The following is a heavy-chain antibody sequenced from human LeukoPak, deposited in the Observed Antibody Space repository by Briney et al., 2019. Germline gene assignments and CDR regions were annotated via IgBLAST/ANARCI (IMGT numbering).Heavy chain of an antibody. CDR2: IYYSGST. CDR1: GGSISSSSYY. J-gene: IGHJ4*02. CDR3: ARDSPPLRFLEY. V-gene: IGHV4-61*01. Sequence: ETLSLTCTVSGGSISSSSYYWSWIRQPPGKGLEWIGYIYYSGSTNYNPSLKSRVTISVDTSKNQFSLKLSSVTAADTAVYYCARDSPPLRFLEYWGQGTLVTVSS. D-gene: IGHD3-3*01.